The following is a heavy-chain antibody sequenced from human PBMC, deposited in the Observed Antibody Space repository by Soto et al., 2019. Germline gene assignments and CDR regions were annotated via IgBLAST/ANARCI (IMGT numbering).Heavy chain of an antibody. Sequence: NPSETLSLTCSVSGASISSSSYYWGWTRQPPGKGLGYIGSIYYSGTAYYSASLKSRVTVSRTTSKKQFSLRLSSVTASDTAVYYCAIKNHYGENSGVFDSWVQGTLVTVSS. CDR3: AIKNHYGENSGVFDS. V-gene: IGHV4-39*01. D-gene: IGHD4-17*01. CDR1: GASISSSSYY. J-gene: IGHJ4*02. CDR2: IYYSGTA.